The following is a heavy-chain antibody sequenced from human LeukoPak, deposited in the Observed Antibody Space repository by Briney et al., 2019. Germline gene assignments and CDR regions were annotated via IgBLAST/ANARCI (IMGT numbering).Heavy chain of an antibody. V-gene: IGHV3-23*01. Sequence: GGSLRLSCVASGFTFSNYAMSWVRQAPGKGLEWVSGTSDRGDYTYYADSVKGRFTISRDTSKNTLYLQMNSLRAEDTALYFCAKKAQYDGHYPLDYWGQGTLVTVSA. J-gene: IGHJ4*02. CDR3: AKKAQYDGHYPLDY. CDR1: GFTFSNYA. D-gene: IGHD4/OR15-4a*01. CDR2: TSDRGDYT.